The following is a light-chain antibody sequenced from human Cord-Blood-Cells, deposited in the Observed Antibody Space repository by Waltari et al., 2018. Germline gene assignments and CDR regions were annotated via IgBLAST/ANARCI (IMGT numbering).Light chain of an antibody. V-gene: IGKV2-28*01. CDR2: LGS. J-gene: IGKJ2*01. CDR3: MQALQTPYT. Sequence: DIVMTQSPLSLPVTPGGQASISCRSSQSLLHSNGYNYLDWYLQKPGQSPQLLIYLGSNRASGVPDRFSGSGSGTDFTLKISRVEAEDVGVYYCMQALQTPYTFGQGTKLEIK. CDR1: QSLLHSNGYNY.